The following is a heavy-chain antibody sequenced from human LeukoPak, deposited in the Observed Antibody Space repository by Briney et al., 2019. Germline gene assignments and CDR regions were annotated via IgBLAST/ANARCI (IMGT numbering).Heavy chain of an antibody. Sequence: GASVKVSCKASGGTFSSYAISWVRQAPGQGLEWMGGIIPIFGTANYAQKFQGRVTITADKSTSIAYMELSSLRSEDTAVYYCARVSSGSSHFDYWGQGTLVTVSS. J-gene: IGHJ4*02. D-gene: IGHD3-10*01. CDR1: GGTFSSYA. CDR3: ARVSSGSSHFDY. CDR2: IIPIFGTA. V-gene: IGHV1-69*06.